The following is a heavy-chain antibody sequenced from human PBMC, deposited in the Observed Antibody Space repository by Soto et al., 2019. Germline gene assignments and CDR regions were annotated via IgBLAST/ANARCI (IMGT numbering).Heavy chain of an antibody. D-gene: IGHD2-21*02. CDR1: GFTFSKSA. J-gene: IGHJ6*02. CDR2: ISGDGGTT. Sequence: EVQLLESGGGLVQPGGSLSLSCAASGFTFSKSAMSWVRHGPGKGLEWVSGISGDGGTTYYADSVKGRFSISRDNSKNTLSLQINSLRADDTAVYYCAKNAGDWIHYGLDVWGQGSTVTVSS. V-gene: IGHV3-23*01. CDR3: AKNAGDWIHYGLDV.